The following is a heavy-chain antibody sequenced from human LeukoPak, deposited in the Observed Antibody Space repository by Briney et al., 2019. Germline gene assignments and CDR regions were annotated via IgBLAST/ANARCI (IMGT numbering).Heavy chain of an antibody. CDR3: AISPGVVGGTSIDL. CDR1: GGMFNNYA. CDR2: ISESGGHT. D-gene: IGHD1-26*01. Sequence: GGSLRLSCAASGGMFNNYAMSWVRQAPGRGLEWVSSISESGGHTYYANSVKGRFTISRDNSKKTLYLEVKSLRAEDTAVYYCAISPGVVGGTSIDLWGQGTLVTVSS. J-gene: IGHJ5*02. V-gene: IGHV3-23*01.